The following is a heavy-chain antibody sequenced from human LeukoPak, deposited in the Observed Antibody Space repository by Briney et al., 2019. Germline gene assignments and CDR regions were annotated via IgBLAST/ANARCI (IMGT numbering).Heavy chain of an antibody. J-gene: IGHJ5*02. CDR1: GFTFSSHA. D-gene: IGHD6-19*01. V-gene: IGHV3-30-3*01. CDR2: ISYDGSNK. Sequence: PGRSLRLSCAASGFTFSSHAMHWVRQAPGKGLEWVAVISYDGSNKYYADSVKGRFTISRDNSKNTLYLQMNSLRAEDTAVYYCARDPEYSSGWYSWFDPWGQGTLVTVSS. CDR3: ARDPEYSSGWYSWFDP.